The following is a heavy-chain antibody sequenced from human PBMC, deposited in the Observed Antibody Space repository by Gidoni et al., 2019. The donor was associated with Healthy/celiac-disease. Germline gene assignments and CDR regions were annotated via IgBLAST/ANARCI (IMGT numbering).Heavy chain of an antibody. CDR2: ISGSGGST. CDR1: GFTFSSYA. D-gene: IGHD6-19*01. CDR3: AKGSSGWTEFDY. V-gene: IGHV3-23*01. J-gene: IGHJ4*02. Sequence: EVQLLESGGGLVKPGGSLRLYCAASGFTFSSYAMSWARQAPGKGLEWVSAISGSGGSTYYADSVKGRFTISRDNSKNTLYLQMNSLRAEDTAVYYCAKGSSGWTEFDYWGQGTLVTVSS.